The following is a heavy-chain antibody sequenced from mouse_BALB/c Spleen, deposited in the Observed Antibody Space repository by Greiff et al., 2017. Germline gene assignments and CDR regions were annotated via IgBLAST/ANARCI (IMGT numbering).Heavy chain of an antibody. Sequence: EVNVVESGGGLVQPGGSLKLSCAASGFTFSSYTMSWVRQTPEKRLEWVAYISNGGGSTYYPDTVKGRFTISRDNAKNTLYLQMSSLKSEDTAMYYCAKEYGNYNWDQGTLVTVSA. CDR1: GFTFSSYT. CDR3: AKEYGNYN. J-gene: IGHJ3*01. CDR2: ISNGGGST. V-gene: IGHV5-12-2*01. D-gene: IGHD2-10*02.